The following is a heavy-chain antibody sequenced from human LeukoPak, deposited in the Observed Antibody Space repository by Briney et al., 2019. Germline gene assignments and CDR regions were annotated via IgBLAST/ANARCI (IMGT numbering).Heavy chain of an antibody. CDR3: AKDSGTGTALDY. V-gene: IGHV3-43D*03. CDR1: GFTFDDYA. D-gene: IGHD5-18*01. CDR2: ISWDGGST. J-gene: IGHJ4*02. Sequence: GGSLRLSCAASGFTFDDYAMHWVRQAPGKGLEWVSLISWDGGSTYYADSVKGRFTISRDNSKNSLYLQMNSLRAEDTALYYCAKDSGTGTALDYWGQGTLVTVSS.